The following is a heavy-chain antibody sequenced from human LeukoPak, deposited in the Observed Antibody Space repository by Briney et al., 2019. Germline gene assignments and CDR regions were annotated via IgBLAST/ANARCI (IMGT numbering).Heavy chain of an antibody. D-gene: IGHD6-19*01. J-gene: IGHJ4*02. CDR1: GFTFSSYA. CDR2: IRGSGGGT. CDR3: AKAGIGVVGYFDY. Sequence: GGSLRLSCAASGFTFSSYAMSWVRQAPGKGLEWVSAIRGSGGGTYHADSVEGRFTISRDNSKNTLYLQMNSLRDEDTALYYCAKAGIGVVGYFDYWGQGTLVTVSS. V-gene: IGHV3-23*01.